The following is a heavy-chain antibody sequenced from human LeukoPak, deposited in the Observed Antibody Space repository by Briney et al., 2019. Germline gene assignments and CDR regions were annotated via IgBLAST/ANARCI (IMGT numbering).Heavy chain of an antibody. CDR3: ARDQNYYGSGSYYGSYYYYYMDV. D-gene: IGHD3-10*01. V-gene: IGHV1-18*04. J-gene: IGHJ6*03. CDR2: ISAYNGNT. Sequence: ASVKVSCKASGYTFTSYYMHWVRQAPGQGLEWMGWISAYNGNTNYAQKLQGRVTMTTDTSTSTAYMELRSLRSDDTAVYYCARDQNYYGSGSYYGSYYYYYMDVWGKGTTVTVSS. CDR1: GYTFTSYY.